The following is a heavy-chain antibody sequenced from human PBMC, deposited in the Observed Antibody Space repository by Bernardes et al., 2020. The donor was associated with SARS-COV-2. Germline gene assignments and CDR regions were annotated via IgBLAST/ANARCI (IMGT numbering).Heavy chain of an antibody. J-gene: IGHJ3*02. Sequence: ASAKVSCKASGYTFTGYYMHWVRQAPGQGLEWMGWINPNSGGTNYAQKFQGRVTMTRDTSISTAYMELSRLRSDDTAVYYCATSHFWSGYYVLDAFDIWGQGTMVTVSS. CDR3: ATSHFWSGYYVLDAFDI. V-gene: IGHV1-2*02. CDR1: GYTFTGYY. D-gene: IGHD3-3*02. CDR2: INPNSGGT.